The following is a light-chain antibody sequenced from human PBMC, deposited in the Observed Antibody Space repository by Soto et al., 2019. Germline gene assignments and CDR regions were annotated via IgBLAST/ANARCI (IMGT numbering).Light chain of an antibody. V-gene: IGLV2-23*01. CDR3: SSYAGSSTYVV. CDR2: EDT. J-gene: IGLJ2*01. Sequence: QPASVSGSPGQSITISCTGTSSDVGSYNLVSWYQQHPGKAPKLMIYEDTKRPSGISNRFSGSKSGNTASLTISGLQAEDEADYYCSSYAGSSTYVVFGGGTKLTVL. CDR1: SSDVGSYNL.